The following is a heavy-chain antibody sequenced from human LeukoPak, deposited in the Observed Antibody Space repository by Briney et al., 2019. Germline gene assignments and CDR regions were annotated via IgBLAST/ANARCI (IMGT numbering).Heavy chain of an antibody. J-gene: IGHJ4*02. CDR3: ARELAGHYYGSGSSFDY. V-gene: IGHV3-21*01. CDR2: ISSSSSYI. CDR1: GFTFSSYS. D-gene: IGHD3-10*01. Sequence: GGSLRLSCAASGFTFSSYSMNWVRQAPGKGLEWVSSISSSSSYIYYADSVKGRFTISRDNAKNSLYLQTNSLRAEDTAVYYCARELAGHYYGSGSSFDYWGQGTLVTVSS.